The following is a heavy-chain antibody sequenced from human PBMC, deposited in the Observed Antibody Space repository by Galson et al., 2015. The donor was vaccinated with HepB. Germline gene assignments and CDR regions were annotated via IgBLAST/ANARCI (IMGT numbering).Heavy chain of an antibody. J-gene: IGHJ5*02. CDR3: ARGSPWLVGGGNWFDP. Sequence: CAISGDSVSSDSAVWNWIRQSPSRGLEWLGRTYYRSKWYNDYAVSVKSRITINPDTSKNQFSLQLNSVTPEDTAVYYCARGSPWLVGGGNWFDPWGQGSLVTVSS. D-gene: IGHD6-19*01. V-gene: IGHV6-1*01. CDR2: TYYRSKWYN. CDR1: GDSVSSDSAV.